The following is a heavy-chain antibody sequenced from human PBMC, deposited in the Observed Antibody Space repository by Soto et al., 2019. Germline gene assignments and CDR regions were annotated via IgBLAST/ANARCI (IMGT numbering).Heavy chain of an antibody. D-gene: IGHD4-17*01. Sequence: EPLSPPCNVPGGPVTTSRSSWGWIRQSQGKWLEWIVRVYCSVSSYSKSSVKSRVTRSVDTSKNRFSLSLNSVTGSDTAVYFCVSQRTTVPTQAYFDYWGPGTLVTVSS. CDR2: VYCSVSS. J-gene: IGHJ4*02. CDR3: VSQRTTVPTQAYFDY. CDR1: GGPVTTSRSS. V-gene: IGHV4-39*01.